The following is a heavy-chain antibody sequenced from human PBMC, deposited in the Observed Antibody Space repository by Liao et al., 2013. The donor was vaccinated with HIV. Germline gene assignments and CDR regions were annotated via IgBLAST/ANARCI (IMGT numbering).Heavy chain of an antibody. CDR3: AREGLSGSDIPFDY. Sequence: QLQLQESGPGLVKPSETLSLTCTVSGGSISSYYWSIIRQPAGKGLEWIGRISTSGSTNYNPSLKSRVTMSIDTSKNQFSLRLSSVTAADTAVYYCAREGLSGSDIPFDYWGQGTLVTVSS. CDR1: GGSISSYY. CDR2: ISTSGST. V-gene: IGHV4-4*07. J-gene: IGHJ4*02. D-gene: IGHD1-26*01.